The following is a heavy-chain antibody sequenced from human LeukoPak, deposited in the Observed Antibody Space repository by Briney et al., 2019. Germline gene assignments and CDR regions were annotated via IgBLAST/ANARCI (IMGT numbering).Heavy chain of an antibody. CDR1: GFTFSSYT. Sequence: GGSLRLSCAASGFTFSSYTMHWVRQAPGKGLEWVAVISYDGSNSYYADSVKGRFTISRDNSKNTLYLKMNSLRAEDTAVYYCAGVDTAIIRDGLWYFDLWGRGTLVTVSS. D-gene: IGHD5-18*01. CDR3: AGVDTAIIRDGLWYFDL. J-gene: IGHJ2*01. V-gene: IGHV3-30-3*01. CDR2: ISYDGSNS.